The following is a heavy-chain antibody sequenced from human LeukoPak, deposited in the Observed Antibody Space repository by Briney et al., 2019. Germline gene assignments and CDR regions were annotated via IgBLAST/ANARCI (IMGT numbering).Heavy chain of an antibody. V-gene: IGHV3-9*01. D-gene: IGHD3-10*01. CDR1: GFTFDDYA. Sequence: PGGSLRLSCAASGFTFDDYAMRWVRQAPGKGLEWVSGISWNSGSIGYADSVKGRFTISRDNAKNSLYLQMNSLRAEDTALYYCAKGTRDSKQWFGELEFDYWGQGTLVTVSS. J-gene: IGHJ4*02. CDR3: AKGTRDSKQWFGELEFDY. CDR2: ISWNSGSI.